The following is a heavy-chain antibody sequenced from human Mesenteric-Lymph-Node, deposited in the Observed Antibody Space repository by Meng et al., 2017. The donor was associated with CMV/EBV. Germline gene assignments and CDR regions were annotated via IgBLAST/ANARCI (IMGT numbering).Heavy chain of an antibody. CDR2: ISSSGNIK. D-gene: IGHD3-3*01. J-gene: IGHJ6*02. Sequence: GESLKISCKASGFTFSDYYMSWIRQAPGKGLEWVSYISSSGNIKKYADSVKGRFSISRDSTNNLIYLEMSDLRAEDTAVYYCARQGRITISGRDLYYSAMDVWGQGTTVTVSS. CDR3: ARQGRITISGRDLYYSAMDV. CDR1: GFTFSDYY. V-gene: IGHV3-11*01.